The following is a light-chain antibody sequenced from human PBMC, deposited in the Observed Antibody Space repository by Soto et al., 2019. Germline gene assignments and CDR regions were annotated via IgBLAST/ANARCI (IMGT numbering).Light chain of an antibody. CDR2: DVS. V-gene: IGLV2-14*01. CDR1: STDVGRYNY. Sequence: QSALTQPASVSGSPGQSITISCTGTSTDVGRYNYVSWYQQHPGKAPKLMVYDVSNRPSWVSNRFSGSKSGITASLTISGLQAEDEDYYYCTSYTSDSTYVFGTGTKLTVL. J-gene: IGLJ1*01. CDR3: TSYTSDSTYV.